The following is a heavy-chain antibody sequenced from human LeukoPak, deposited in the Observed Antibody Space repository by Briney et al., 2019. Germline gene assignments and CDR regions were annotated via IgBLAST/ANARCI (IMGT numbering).Heavy chain of an antibody. J-gene: IGHJ4*02. Sequence: SETLSLTCTVSGGSISSNNYYWDWIRQPPGKGLEWIGSIHHSGNTYHNPSLKSRVTISVDKSKNQFSLKLSSVTAADTAVYYCARGGSDFDYWGQGTLVTVSS. CDR1: GGSISSNNYY. D-gene: IGHD3-10*01. CDR2: IHHSGNT. V-gene: IGHV4-39*07. CDR3: ARGGSDFDY.